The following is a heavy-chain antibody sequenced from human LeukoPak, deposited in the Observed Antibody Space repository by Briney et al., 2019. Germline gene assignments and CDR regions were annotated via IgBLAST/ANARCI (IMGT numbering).Heavy chain of an antibody. Sequence: GSLRLSCAASGFTFSSYGMHWVRQAPGKGPEWVAVIWYDGSNKYYADSVKGRFTISRDNSKNTLYLQMNSLRAEDTAVYYCAKDQWANDYYYGLDVWGQGTTVTVSS. CDR3: AKDQWANDYYYGLDV. D-gene: IGHD1-26*01. J-gene: IGHJ6*02. CDR2: IWYDGSNK. CDR1: GFTFSSYG. V-gene: IGHV3-33*06.